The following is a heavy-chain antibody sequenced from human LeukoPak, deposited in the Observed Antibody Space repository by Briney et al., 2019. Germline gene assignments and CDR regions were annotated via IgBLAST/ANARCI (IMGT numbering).Heavy chain of an antibody. J-gene: IGHJ4*02. Sequence: GGSLRLSCAASRFSFSNYWMHWVRHAPGKGLVWVSRVKSDGSNPSYADSVKGRFTISRDNAENILYLQMNTLGAEDTAVYYCARDIVSGSGSLDYWGQGTLVTVSS. CDR2: VKSDGSNP. V-gene: IGHV3-74*01. CDR1: RFSFSNYW. CDR3: ARDIVSGSGSLDY. D-gene: IGHD3-10*01.